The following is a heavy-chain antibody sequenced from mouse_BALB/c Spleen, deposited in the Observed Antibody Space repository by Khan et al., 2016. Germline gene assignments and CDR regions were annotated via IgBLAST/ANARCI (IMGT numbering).Heavy chain of an antibody. D-gene: IGHD2-14*01. V-gene: IGHV1-4*02. CDR1: GYTFTNYT. Sequence: QVQLQQSAAELARPGASVKMSCKASGYTFTNYTMHWIKQRPGQGLEWIGYISPSSGYTEYNQKFKDKTTLTSDTSSSTAYMQRSSLTSEDSAVYYCARDYTYDPCFPYWGQGTLVSVSA. CDR3: ARDYTYDPCFPY. CDR2: ISPSSGYT. J-gene: IGHJ3*01.